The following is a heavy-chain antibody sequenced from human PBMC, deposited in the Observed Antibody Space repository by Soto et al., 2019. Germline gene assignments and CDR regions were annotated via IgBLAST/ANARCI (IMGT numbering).Heavy chain of an antibody. Sequence: GGSLRLSCEASGFTFSGYWMSWVRQAPGKGLEWVADIKHDGSVQYYVDSVKGRLTISRDNAKKQLYLQMNGLRAEDTALYYCARAPYSNAWYRSDLWGQGTLVTVSS. CDR1: GFTFSGYW. D-gene: IGHD6-19*01. CDR3: ARAPYSNAWYRSDL. CDR2: IKHDGSVQ. V-gene: IGHV3-7*03. J-gene: IGHJ5*02.